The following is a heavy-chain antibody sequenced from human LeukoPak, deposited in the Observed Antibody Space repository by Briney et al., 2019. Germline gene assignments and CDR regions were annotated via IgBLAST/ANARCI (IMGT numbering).Heavy chain of an antibody. J-gene: IGHJ4*02. Sequence: PGGSLRLSCAASGFTFTSYAMNWVRQAPGKGLEWVSGISGSGGGTNYADSVKGRFTISRDNSKNTLYLQMNSLRAEDTAIYYCARAPAYTVVTSFDYWGQGTLVTVSS. CDR3: ARAPAYTVVTSFDY. CDR1: GFTFTSYA. CDR2: ISGSGGGT. D-gene: IGHD4-23*01. V-gene: IGHV3-23*01.